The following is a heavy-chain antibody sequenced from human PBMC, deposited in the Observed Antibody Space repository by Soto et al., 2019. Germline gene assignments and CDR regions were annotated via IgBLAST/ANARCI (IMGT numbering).Heavy chain of an antibody. J-gene: IGHJ4*02. D-gene: IGHD5-18*01. CDR3: ARETKHGYSYGY. CDR2: ISSSSSTI. V-gene: IGHV3-48*02. CDR1: GFTFSSYS. Sequence: GGSLRLSCAASGFTFSSYSMNWVRQAPGKGLEWVSYISSSSSTIYYADAVKGRFTISRDNAKNSLYLQMNSLRDEDTAVYYCARETKHGYSYGYWGQGTLVTVSS.